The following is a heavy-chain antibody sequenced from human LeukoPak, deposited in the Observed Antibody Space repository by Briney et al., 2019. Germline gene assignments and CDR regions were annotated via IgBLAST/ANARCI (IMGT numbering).Heavy chain of an antibody. J-gene: IGHJ4*02. CDR1: GYTFSSYY. CDR2: INPSSGST. D-gene: IGHD1-26*01. V-gene: IGHV1-46*01. CDR3: ARDVLEVGATDY. Sequence: GASVKVSCKASGYTFSSYYIHWVRQAPGQGLEWMGVINPSSGSTSYAQKLQGRVTTTRDMSTNTVYMELSSLRSEDTAVCYCARDVLEVGATDYWGQGTLVTVSS.